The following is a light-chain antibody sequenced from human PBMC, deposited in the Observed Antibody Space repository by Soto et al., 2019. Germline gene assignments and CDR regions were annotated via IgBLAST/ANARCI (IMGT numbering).Light chain of an antibody. Sequence: QSALTQPAAVSGSPGQSITISCTGTSSDVGGYNYVSWYQQHPGKAPKLMIYEVSNRPSGVSNRFSGSKSGNTASLTISGLQAEDEAAYYCSSYTSRSPLVFGGGTKVTVL. V-gene: IGLV2-14*01. CDR1: SSDVGGYNY. J-gene: IGLJ2*01. CDR2: EVS. CDR3: SSYTSRSPLV.